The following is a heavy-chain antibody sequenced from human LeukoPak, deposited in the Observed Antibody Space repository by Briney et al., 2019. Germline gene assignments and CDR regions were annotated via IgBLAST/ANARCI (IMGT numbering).Heavy chain of an antibody. CDR1: GYSISSGYC. J-gene: IGHJ4*02. CDR2: IYHSGST. V-gene: IGHV4-38-2*01. Sequence: PSETLSLTCAVSGYSISSGYCWGWIRQPPGKGLEWIGSIYHSGSTYYNPSLKSRVTISVDTSKNQFSLKLSSVTAADTAVYYCARHRDYSSSYYWGQGTPVTVSS. CDR3: ARHRDYSSSYY. D-gene: IGHD6-6*01.